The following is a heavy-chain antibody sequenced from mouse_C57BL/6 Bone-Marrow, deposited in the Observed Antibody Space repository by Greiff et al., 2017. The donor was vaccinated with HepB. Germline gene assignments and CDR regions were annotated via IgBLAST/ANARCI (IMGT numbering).Heavy chain of an antibody. D-gene: IGHD2-4*01. J-gene: IGHJ1*03. CDR2: IDPSDSYT. Sequence: VQLQQPGAELVMPGASVKLSCKASGYTFTSYWMHWVKQRPGQGLEWIGEIDPSDSYTNYNQKFKGKSTLTVDKSSSTAYMQLSSLTSEDSVVYYCASRSTMITDWYFDVWGTGTTVTVSS. V-gene: IGHV1-69*01. CDR1: GYTFTSYW. CDR3: ASRSTMITDWYFDV.